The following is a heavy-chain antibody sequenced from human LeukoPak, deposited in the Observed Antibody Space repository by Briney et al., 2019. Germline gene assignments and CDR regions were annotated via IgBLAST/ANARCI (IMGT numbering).Heavy chain of an antibody. D-gene: IGHD6-19*01. CDR3: SSQPAVLDLDC. J-gene: IGHJ4*02. V-gene: IGHV3-74*01. CDR2: INSDGSST. CDR1: GFTFSGYW. Sequence: PGGSLRLSCAASGFTFSGYWMHWVRQAPGKGLVWVSRINSDGSSTTYADSVKGRFTLSRDNAKNSLYLQMRGLRVEDTAVYYCSSQPAVLDLDCWGQGTLVTVSS.